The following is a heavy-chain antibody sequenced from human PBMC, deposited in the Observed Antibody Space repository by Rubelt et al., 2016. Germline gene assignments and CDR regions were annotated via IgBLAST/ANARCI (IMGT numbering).Heavy chain of an antibody. CDR2: VCYSGST. J-gene: IGHJ3*02. Sequence: QLQLQESGPGLVKPSETLSLTCTVSGDSISISTYFWGWIRQPPGKGLEWIANVCYSGSTNYNPSLKSRVTISVDTSKNEFSLKLTSVTAADTAVYYCATSPKLEDAFDIWGQGTMVTVSS. D-gene: IGHD3-10*01. V-gene: IGHV4-39*07. CDR3: ATSPKLEDAFDI. CDR1: GDSISISTYF.